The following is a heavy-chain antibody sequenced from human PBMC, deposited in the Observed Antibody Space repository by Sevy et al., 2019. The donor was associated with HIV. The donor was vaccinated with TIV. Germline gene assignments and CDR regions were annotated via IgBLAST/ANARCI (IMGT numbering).Heavy chain of an antibody. CDR3: ARGAVVVINYYYYYYLDV. Sequence: GGSLRLSCAASGFTFSSYWMHWVRQAPGKGLVWVSRINSDGSSTSYADSVKGRFTISMDNAKNTLYLQMNSLRAEDTAMYYCARGAVVVINYYYYYYLDVWGKGTTVTVSS. D-gene: IGHD3-22*01. J-gene: IGHJ6*03. CDR1: GFTFSSYW. V-gene: IGHV3-74*01. CDR2: INSDGSST.